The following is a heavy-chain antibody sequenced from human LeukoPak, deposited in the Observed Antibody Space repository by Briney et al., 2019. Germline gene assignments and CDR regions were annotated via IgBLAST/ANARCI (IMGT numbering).Heavy chain of an antibody. V-gene: IGHV3-7*01. J-gene: IGHJ4*02. CDR3: ARDVGWDGDYPLDY. Sequence: PGGSLRLSCAASGFTFSKYYMTWIRQAPGKGLEWVANINQDGSEKYYVDSLKGRFTISRDNAKNSVYLQMNSLRAEDTAVYYCARDVGWDGDYPLDYWAQGTLVTVSS. CDR1: GFTFSKYY. D-gene: IGHD4-17*01. CDR2: INQDGSEK.